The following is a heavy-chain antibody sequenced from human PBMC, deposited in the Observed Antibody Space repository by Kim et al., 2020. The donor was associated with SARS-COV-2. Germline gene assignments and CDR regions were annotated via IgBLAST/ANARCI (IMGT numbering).Heavy chain of an antibody. CDR1: GFTFSSYW. Sequence: GGSLRLSCAASGFTFSSYWMHWVRQAPGKGLVWVSRINSDGSSTSYADSVKGRFTISRDNAKNTLYLQMNSLRAEDTAVYYCAREGYCSSTSCYFDVRYGMDVWGQGTTVTVSS. J-gene: IGHJ6*02. CDR3: AREGYCSSTSCYFDVRYGMDV. V-gene: IGHV3-74*01. CDR2: INSDGSST. D-gene: IGHD2-2*01.